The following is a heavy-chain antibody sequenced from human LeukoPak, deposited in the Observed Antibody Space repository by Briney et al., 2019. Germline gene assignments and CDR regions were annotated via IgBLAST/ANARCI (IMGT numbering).Heavy chain of an antibody. D-gene: IGHD2-15*01. Sequence: GGSLRLPCAASGFTFSSYGMHWVRQAPGKGLEWVAFIRYDGSNKYYADSVKGRFTISRDNSKNTLYLQMNSLRAEDTAVYYCAKESTVVVVAAPLDYWGQGTLVTVSS. CDR1: GFTFSSYG. J-gene: IGHJ4*02. CDR3: AKESTVVVVAAPLDY. CDR2: IRYDGSNK. V-gene: IGHV3-30*02.